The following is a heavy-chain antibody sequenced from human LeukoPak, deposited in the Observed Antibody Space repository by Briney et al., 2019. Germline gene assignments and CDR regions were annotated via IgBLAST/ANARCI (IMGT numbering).Heavy chain of an antibody. Sequence: SGTLSLTCGVSGGSISNTNWWAWVRHPPGQGLEWIGEVSLTGLTNYNPSHSSRVIMALDTSKNHLSLNLTSVTAADTAVYYCTRENGAFSPFGYWGWGTLVTVPS. J-gene: IGHJ4*02. CDR3: TRENGAFSPFGY. CDR2: VSLTGLT. V-gene: IGHV4-4*02. D-gene: IGHD2-8*01. CDR1: GGSISNTNW.